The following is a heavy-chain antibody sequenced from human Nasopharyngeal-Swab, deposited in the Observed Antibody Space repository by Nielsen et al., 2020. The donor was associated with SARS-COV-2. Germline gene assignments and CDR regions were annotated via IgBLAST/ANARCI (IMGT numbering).Heavy chain of an antibody. J-gene: IGHJ4*02. Sequence: GESLKIPCAASGFTFSTSVMSWVRQAPGEGLEWVSAISGAGTSTYYADSVKGRFTISRDNSKNTLYLQLNSLRVEDTAVYYCAKGSAAARPYYFDYWGQGILVTVSS. V-gene: IGHV3-23*01. D-gene: IGHD6-6*01. CDR2: ISGAGTST. CDR1: GFTFSTSV. CDR3: AKGSAAARPYYFDY.